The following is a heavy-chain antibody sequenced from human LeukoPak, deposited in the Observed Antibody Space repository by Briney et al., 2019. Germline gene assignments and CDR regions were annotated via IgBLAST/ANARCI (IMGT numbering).Heavy chain of an antibody. CDR1: GLTFSSYA. Sequence: PGGSLRLSCAASGLTFSSYAMSWVRQAPGKGLEWVSAISGSGGSTYYADSVKGRFTISRDNSKNTLYLQMNSLRAEDTAVYYCAKPSNTAMVPYYFDYWGQGTLVTVSS. CDR3: AKPSNTAMVPYYFDY. V-gene: IGHV3-23*01. D-gene: IGHD5-18*01. J-gene: IGHJ4*02. CDR2: ISGSGGST.